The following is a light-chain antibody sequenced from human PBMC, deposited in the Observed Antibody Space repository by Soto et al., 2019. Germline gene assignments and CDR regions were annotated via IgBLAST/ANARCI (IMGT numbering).Light chain of an antibody. CDR3: QQYNNWPSIT. CDR1: QSVSSN. CDR2: DAS. V-gene: IGKV3-15*01. J-gene: IGKJ5*01. Sequence: EIVMTQSPATLSVSPGERATLSCRASQSVSSNLAWYQQKPGQAPRLLIYDASTRATGIPARFSDSGSGTEFTLTISSLQSEDFAVYYCQQYNNWPSITFGQGTRLEIK.